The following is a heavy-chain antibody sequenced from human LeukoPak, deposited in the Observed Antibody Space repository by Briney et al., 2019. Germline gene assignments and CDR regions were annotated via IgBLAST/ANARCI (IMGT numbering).Heavy chain of an antibody. J-gene: IGHJ4*02. Sequence: SVKASCKASGDTFSRYAISWVRQAPGHGLEWLGRIIPSLDIPNYPQKFQGRVTIPADKSTSTAYMEVRSLGSEDTAVYYCARSVGGATTPRFDYWGQGTLVTVSS. CDR2: IIPSLDIP. CDR1: GDTFSRYA. CDR3: ARSVGGATTPRFDY. V-gene: IGHV1-69*04. D-gene: IGHD1-26*01.